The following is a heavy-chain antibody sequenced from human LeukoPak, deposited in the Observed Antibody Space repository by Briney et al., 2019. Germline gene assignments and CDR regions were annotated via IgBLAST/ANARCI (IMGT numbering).Heavy chain of an antibody. CDR3: AIIDYYDSSGYTNEGGY. D-gene: IGHD3-22*01. CDR2: IIPIFGIA. CDR1: GGTFSSYA. J-gene: IGHJ4*02. V-gene: IGHV1-69*04. Sequence: SVKVSCKASGGTFSSYAISWVRQAPGQGLEWMGRIIPIFGIANYAQKFQGRVTITADKSASTAYMELSSLRSEDTAVYYCAIIDYYDSSGYTNEGGYWGQGTLVTVSS.